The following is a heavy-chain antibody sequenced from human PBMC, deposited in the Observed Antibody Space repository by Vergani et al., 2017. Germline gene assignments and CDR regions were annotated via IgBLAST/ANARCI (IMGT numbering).Heavy chain of an antibody. CDR2: ISGSGVSA. D-gene: IGHD2-15*01. CDR1: EFTFSNYA. V-gene: IGHV3-23*01. CDR3: ATAGAAYCRGASCYDFFEY. Sequence: EVQLLESGGGLVQPGGSLRLTCAASEFTFSNYAMNWVRQAPGKGLEWVSGISGSGVSAYYTDSVKGRFTISRDNSKNTLYLQMNRLRPEDTAVYYCATAGAAYCRGASCYDFFEYWCQGTLVTVAS. J-gene: IGHJ4*02.